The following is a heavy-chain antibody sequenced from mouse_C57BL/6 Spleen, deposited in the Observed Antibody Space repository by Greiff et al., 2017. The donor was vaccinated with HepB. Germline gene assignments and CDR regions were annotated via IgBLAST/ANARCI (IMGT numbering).Heavy chain of an antibody. V-gene: IGHV1-82*01. J-gene: IGHJ3*01. Sequence: VNVVESGPELVKPGASVKISCKASGYAFSSSWMNWVKQRPGKGLEWIGRIYPGDGDTNYNGKFKGKATLTADKSSSTASMQRSSLTSEDSAVYFCARRPGGDWFAYWGQGTLVTVSA. CDR2: IYPGDGDT. CDR3: ARRPGGDWFAY. CDR1: GYAFSSSW.